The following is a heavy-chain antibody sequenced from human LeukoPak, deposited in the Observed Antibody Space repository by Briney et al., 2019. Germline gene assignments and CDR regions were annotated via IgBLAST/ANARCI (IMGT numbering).Heavy chain of an antibody. D-gene: IGHD3-3*01. Sequence: PSETLSLTCAVYGGSFSGYYWSWIRQPPGKGLEWIGEINHSGSTNYNPSLKSRVTISVDTSKNQFSLKPSSVTAADTAVYYCARTYYDFWSGYSHYLDYWGQGTLVTVSS. CDR3: ARTYYDFWSGYSHYLDY. V-gene: IGHV4-34*01. J-gene: IGHJ4*02. CDR2: INHSGST. CDR1: GGSFSGYY.